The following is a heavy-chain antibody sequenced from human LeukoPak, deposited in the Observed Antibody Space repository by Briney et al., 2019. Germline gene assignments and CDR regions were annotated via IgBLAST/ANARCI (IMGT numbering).Heavy chain of an antibody. CDR1: GGSISSYY. CDR3: ALEGPIVGATIGY. Sequence: SETLSLTCTVSGGSISSYYWSWIRQPPGKGLEWIGEINHSGSTNYNPSLKNRVTISVDTSKNQFSLKLSSVTAADTAVYYCALEGPIVGATIGYWGQGTLVTVSS. V-gene: IGHV4-34*01. D-gene: IGHD1-26*01. CDR2: INHSGST. J-gene: IGHJ4*02.